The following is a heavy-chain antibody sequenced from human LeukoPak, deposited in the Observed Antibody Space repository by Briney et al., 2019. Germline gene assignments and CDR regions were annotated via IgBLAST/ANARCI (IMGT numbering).Heavy chain of an antibody. CDR3: ARETAERYFAWC. Sequence: GGSLRLSCAASGFTFSSYSMNWVRQAPGKGLEWVSSISSSSSSYMYYAHSVKGRFTISRDNAKNSLYLQMTSLRAEDTAVYYCARETAERYFAWCWGQGTLVTVSS. CDR2: ISSSSSSYM. J-gene: IGHJ4*02. V-gene: IGHV3-21*01. D-gene: IGHD3-9*01. CDR1: GFTFSSYS.